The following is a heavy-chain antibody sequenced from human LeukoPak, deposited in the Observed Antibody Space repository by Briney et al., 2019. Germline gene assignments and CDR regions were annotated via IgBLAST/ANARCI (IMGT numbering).Heavy chain of an antibody. J-gene: IGHJ5*02. V-gene: IGHV1-2*02. CDR3: ARMVVAAKGFDP. D-gene: IGHD2-15*01. CDR1: GYTFTGYY. CDR2: INPNSGGT. Sequence: ASVKVSCKASGYTFTGYYMHWVRQAPGQGLEWMGWINPNSGGTNYAQKFQGRVTMTRDTSISTAYMELSRLRSDDTAVYYCARMVVAAKGFDPWGQGTLVTVSS.